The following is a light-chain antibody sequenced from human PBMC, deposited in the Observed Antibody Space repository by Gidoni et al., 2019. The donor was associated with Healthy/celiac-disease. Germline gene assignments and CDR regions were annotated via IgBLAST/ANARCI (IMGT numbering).Light chain of an antibody. V-gene: IGKV3-15*01. J-gene: IGKJ1*01. CDR3: QQYNKWLTWT. Sequence: EIVMTQSPATLSVSPGERATLSCRASQSVSSNLAWYQQKPGQAPRLLIYGASTRATGIPARFSGSGSGTEFTLTISSLQSEDFAVYYCQQYNKWLTWTFGQXTKVEIK. CDR2: GAS. CDR1: QSVSSN.